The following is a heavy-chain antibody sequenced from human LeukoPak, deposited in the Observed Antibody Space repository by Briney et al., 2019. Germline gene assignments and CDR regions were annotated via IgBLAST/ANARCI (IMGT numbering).Heavy chain of an antibody. Sequence: GGSLRLSCAASGFTFSSYGMSWVRQAPGKGLEWVSAISGSGGSTYYADSVKGRFTISRDNSKNTLYLQMNSLRAEDTAVYYCALGAYGDYTLDYWGQGTLVTVSS. V-gene: IGHV3-23*01. CDR2: ISGSGGST. D-gene: IGHD4-17*01. CDR3: ALGAYGDYTLDY. J-gene: IGHJ4*02. CDR1: GFTFSSYG.